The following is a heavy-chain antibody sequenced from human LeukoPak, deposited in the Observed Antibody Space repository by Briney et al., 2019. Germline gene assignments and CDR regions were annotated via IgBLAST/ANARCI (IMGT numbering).Heavy chain of an antibody. Sequence: ASVKVSCKASGYTLTIYYMHWVRQAPGQGLEWMGIINPGGGSTNYAQKFQGRVTLTRDTSTSTVYMELSSLTSEDTAVYYCARGGGGDRLDYWGQGTLVTVSS. CDR2: INPGGGST. D-gene: IGHD3-3*01. CDR1: GYTLTIYY. CDR3: ARGGGGDRLDY. J-gene: IGHJ4*02. V-gene: IGHV1-46*01.